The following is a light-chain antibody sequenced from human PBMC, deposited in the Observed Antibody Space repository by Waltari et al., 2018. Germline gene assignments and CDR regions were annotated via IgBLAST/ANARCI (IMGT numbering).Light chain of an antibody. J-gene: IGKJ2*01. V-gene: IGKV4-1*01. CDR1: QSILYSSNNKDY. CDR2: WAS. CDR3: QQYRDTPYT. Sequence: DIVMTQSPDSLAVSLGERATIPLKSSQSILYSSNNKDYLAWYQLKPGQPPKLLIYWASTRESGVPDRFSGSGTGTDFTLTISSLQTEDVATYYCQQYRDTPYTFGQGTNLEI.